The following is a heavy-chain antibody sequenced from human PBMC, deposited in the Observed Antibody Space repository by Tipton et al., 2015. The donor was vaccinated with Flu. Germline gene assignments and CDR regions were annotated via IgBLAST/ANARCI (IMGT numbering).Heavy chain of an antibody. CDR3: ARDRAAAAPDY. CDR2: VSSSSSYI. J-gene: IGHJ4*02. Sequence: GSLRLSCSASGFSFSIHGMNWVRQAPGKGLEWVSCVSSSSSYIYYADSVKGRFTISRDNAKNSLYLEMNSLRAEDTAVYYCARDRAAAAPDYWGQGTLVTVSS. D-gene: IGHD6-13*01. CDR1: GFSFSIHG. V-gene: IGHV3-21*01.